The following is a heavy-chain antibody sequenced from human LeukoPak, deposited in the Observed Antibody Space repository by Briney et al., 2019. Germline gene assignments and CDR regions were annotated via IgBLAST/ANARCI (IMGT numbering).Heavy chain of an antibody. Sequence: SETLSLTRTVSGGSFSSSSYYWGWIRQPPGKGLEWVGSINYSGSTYYNPSLKSRVTISVDTSKNQFSLKLSSVTAADTAVYYCARGVSPGVKDAFDIWGQGTMVTVSS. J-gene: IGHJ3*02. CDR1: GGSFSSSSYY. CDR3: ARGVSPGVKDAFDI. CDR2: INYSGST. V-gene: IGHV4-39*07. D-gene: IGHD6-6*01.